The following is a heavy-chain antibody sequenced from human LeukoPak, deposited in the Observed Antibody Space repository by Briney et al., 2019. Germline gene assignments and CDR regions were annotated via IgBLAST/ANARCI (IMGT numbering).Heavy chain of an antibody. V-gene: IGHV3-30*04. CDR1: GFTFSSYA. Sequence: PGRSLRLSCAASGFTFSSYAMHWVRQAPGKGLEWVAVISYDGSNKYYADSVKGRFTISRDNSKNTLYLQMNSLRAEDTAVYYCAKDVGRILTGPEYGMDVWGQGTTVTVSS. J-gene: IGHJ6*02. D-gene: IGHD3-9*01. CDR2: ISYDGSNK. CDR3: AKDVGRILTGPEYGMDV.